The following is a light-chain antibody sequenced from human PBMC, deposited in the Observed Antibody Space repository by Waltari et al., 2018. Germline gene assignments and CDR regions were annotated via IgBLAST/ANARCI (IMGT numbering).Light chain of an antibody. CDR2: GVS. V-gene: IGKV3-20*01. Sequence: DIVLTQSPVTLSLSPGERATLFCRASQRIPNDFLAWYQQKPGQPPRLLVYGVSYRPPGLPDSFTGSGSGTDFTLTISPLGPEDSAIYFCQQYGDSVWTFGQGTRVEIK. J-gene: IGKJ1*01. CDR1: QRIPNDF. CDR3: QQYGDSVWT.